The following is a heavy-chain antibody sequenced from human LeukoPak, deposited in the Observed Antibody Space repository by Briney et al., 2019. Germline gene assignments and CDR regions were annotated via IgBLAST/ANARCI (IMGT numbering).Heavy chain of an antibody. Sequence: ASVKVSCKASGYTFTSYYMHWVRQAPGQGLEWMGIINPSGGSTSYAQKFQGRVTMTRDTSTSTVYMELSSLRAEDTAVYYCARYVDQTYYYYYMDVWGKGTTVTVSS. CDR2: INPSGGST. J-gene: IGHJ6*03. V-gene: IGHV1-46*01. D-gene: IGHD2-2*01. CDR3: ARYVDQTYYYYYMDV. CDR1: GYTFTSYY.